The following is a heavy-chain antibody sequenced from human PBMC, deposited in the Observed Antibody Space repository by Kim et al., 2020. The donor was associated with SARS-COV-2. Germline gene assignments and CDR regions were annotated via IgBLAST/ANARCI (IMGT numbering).Heavy chain of an antibody. V-gene: IGHV4-34*01. CDR2: INPYGST. D-gene: IGHD1-26*01. Sequence: SETLSLTCAVSGASFSSYYWTWVRQPPGTGLEWIGEINPYGSTNYNPSLKGRVTISVDTSKNQLSLKLRSMTAADTAVYYCARWSRPVGYWGQGTLVTVSS. J-gene: IGHJ4*02. CDR1: GASFSSYY. CDR3: ARWSRPVGY.